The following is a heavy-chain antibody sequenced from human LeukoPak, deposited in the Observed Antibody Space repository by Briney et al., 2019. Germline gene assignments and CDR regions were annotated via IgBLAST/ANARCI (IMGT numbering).Heavy chain of an antibody. CDR3: ARDQDGDYGYYYYGMDV. V-gene: IGHV3-21*01. Sequence: GGSLRLSCAASGFTFSSYEMNWVRQAPGKGLEWVSSISSSSSYIYYADSVKGRFTISRDNAKNSLYLQMNSLRAEDTAVYYCARDQDGDYGYYYYGMDVWGQGTTVTVSS. CDR2: ISSSSSYI. J-gene: IGHJ6*02. D-gene: IGHD4-17*01. CDR1: GFTFSSYE.